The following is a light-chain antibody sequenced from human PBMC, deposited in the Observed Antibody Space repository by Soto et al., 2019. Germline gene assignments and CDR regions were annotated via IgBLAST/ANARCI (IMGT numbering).Light chain of an antibody. CDR2: WAS. V-gene: IGKV4-1*01. CDR3: QQYYSSPHT. J-gene: IGKJ2*01. Sequence: DIVMTQSPDSLAVSLGERATINCNSSQSVFSSSHNKNSFAWYQQKPGQPPNLLISWASIRVSGVPDRVSRSGSGTDFTLTISSLQAEDVAVYYCQQYYSSPHTFGQGTKLEVK. CDR1: QSVFSSSHNKNS.